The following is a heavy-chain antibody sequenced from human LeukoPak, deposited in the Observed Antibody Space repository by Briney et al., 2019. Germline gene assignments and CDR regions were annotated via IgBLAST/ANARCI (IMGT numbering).Heavy chain of an antibody. CDR2: IHYSGST. J-gene: IGHJ4*02. CDR3: ARDLTMVRGVPNFDS. Sequence: SETLSLTCTVSGASISSYYWSWIRQPPGKGREWIGYIHYSGSTTYNPSLKSRVTISVDTSKNQFSLNLSSVTAADTAVYYCARDLTMVRGVPNFDSWGQGALVTVSS. V-gene: IGHV4-59*01. CDR1: GASISSYY. D-gene: IGHD3-10*01.